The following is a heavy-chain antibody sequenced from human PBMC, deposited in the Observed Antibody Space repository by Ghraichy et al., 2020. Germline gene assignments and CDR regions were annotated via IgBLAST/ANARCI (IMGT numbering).Heavy chain of an antibody. J-gene: IGHJ6*02. D-gene: IGHD4-23*01. CDR2: IIPILGIA. V-gene: IGHV1-69*04. Sequence: SVKVSCKASGGTFSSYTISWVRQAPGQGLEWMGRIIPILGIANYAQKFQGRVTITADKSTSTAYMELSSLRSEDTAVYYCARDNYGGHYYYYYGMDVWGQGTTVTVSS. CDR3: ARDNYGGHYYYYYGMDV. CDR1: GGTFSSYT.